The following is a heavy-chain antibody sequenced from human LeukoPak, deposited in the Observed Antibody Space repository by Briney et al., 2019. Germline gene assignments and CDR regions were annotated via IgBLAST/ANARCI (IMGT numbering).Heavy chain of an antibody. J-gene: IGHJ4*02. CDR3: VRDAYATGSHDY. V-gene: IGHV3-7*04. CDR2: IKQDGSEQ. Sequence: GGSLRLSCAASGFSFSGYWMTWVRQAPGKGLEWVGNIKQDGSEQYFGDSVKGRFTISRDNAKNPLYLQMYSLSGDDTAVYYCVRDAYATGSHDYWGQGTLVTVSS. CDR1: GFSFSGYW. D-gene: IGHD3-10*01.